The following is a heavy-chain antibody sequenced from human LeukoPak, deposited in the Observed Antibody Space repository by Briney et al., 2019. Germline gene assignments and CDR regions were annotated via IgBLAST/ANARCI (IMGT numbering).Heavy chain of an antibody. CDR3: ARDRGIAARPGYYYYYMDV. CDR1: GFTFSSYG. D-gene: IGHD6-6*01. V-gene: IGHV3-33*01. J-gene: IGHJ6*03. Sequence: GGSLRLSCAASGFTFSSYGMHWVRQAPGKGLEWVAVIWYDGSNKYYADSVKGRFTISRDNSKNTLYLQMNSLRAEDTTVYYCARDRGIAARPGYYYYYMDVWGKGTTVTVS. CDR2: IWYDGSNK.